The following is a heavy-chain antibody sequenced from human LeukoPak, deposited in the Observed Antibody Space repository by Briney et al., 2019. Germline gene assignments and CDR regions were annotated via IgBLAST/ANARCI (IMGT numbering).Heavy chain of an antibody. D-gene: IGHD3-10*01. CDR3: ARYYGSGTSLGY. CDR2: ISSSSSYI. CDR1: GFTFSSYS. V-gene: IGHV3-21*01. Sequence: PGGSLRLSCAASGFTFSSYSMNWVRQAPGKGLEWVSSISSSSSYIYYADSVKGRFTISRDNAKNTLYLQMNSLRAEDTAVYYCARYYGSGTSLGYWGQGTLVTVSS. J-gene: IGHJ4*02.